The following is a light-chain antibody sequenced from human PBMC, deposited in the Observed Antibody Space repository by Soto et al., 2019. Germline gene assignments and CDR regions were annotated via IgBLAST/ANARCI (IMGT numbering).Light chain of an antibody. CDR3: QQTYHTPPIT. Sequence: DVQMTQSPSSLSAFVGDRVTITCRASQNVNNYLNWYQQKPGKAPRLLIYGSSSLQTGVPSRFSGSGLGTDFTLTISSLQPEDIATYFCQQTYHTPPITFGQGTRLEIK. CDR1: QNVNNY. J-gene: IGKJ5*01. V-gene: IGKV1-39*01. CDR2: GSS.